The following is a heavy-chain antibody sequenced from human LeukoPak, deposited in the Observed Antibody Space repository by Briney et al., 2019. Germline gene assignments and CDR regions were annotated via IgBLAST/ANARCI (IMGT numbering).Heavy chain of an antibody. CDR2: FDPEDGET. J-gene: IGHJ4*02. Sequence: GASVKVSCKVSGYTLTELSMHWVRQAPGKGLEWMGGFDPEDGETIYAQKSQGRVTMTEYTSTDTAYMELSRLRSDDTAVYYCARDYCSSTSCLFDYWGQGTLVTVSS. V-gene: IGHV1-24*01. CDR1: GYTLTELS. D-gene: IGHD2-2*01. CDR3: ARDYCSSTSCLFDY.